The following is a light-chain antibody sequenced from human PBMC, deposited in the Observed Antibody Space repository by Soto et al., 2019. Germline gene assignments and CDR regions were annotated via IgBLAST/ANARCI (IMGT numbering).Light chain of an antibody. J-gene: IGLJ2*01. Sequence: QSVLTQPPSVSGAPGQRVTISCTGSSSNIGAGYDVHWYQQPPATAPKLLIYGNNNRPSGVPDRFSVSKSGTSASLAITGLQAEEEADYYCQSYDSSLSGHVVFGGGTKLTVL. CDR2: GNN. CDR3: QSYDSSLSGHVV. CDR1: SSNIGAGYD. V-gene: IGLV1-40*01.